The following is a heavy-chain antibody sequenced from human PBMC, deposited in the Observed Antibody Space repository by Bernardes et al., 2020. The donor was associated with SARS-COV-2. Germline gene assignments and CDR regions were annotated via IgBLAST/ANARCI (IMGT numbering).Heavy chain of an antibody. CDR2: ISSSSNTI. J-gene: IGHJ4*02. V-gene: IGHV3-48*02. Sequence: GGSLRLSCAASRFIFSAYSMNWVRQAPGKGLEWVSYISSSSNTIYYADSVKGRFTISRDNAKNSLYLQMNSLRDEDTAVYYCARVDFSNLYYFDYWGQGTPVTVSS. CDR1: RFIFSAYS. D-gene: IGHD4-4*01. CDR3: ARVDFSNLYYFDY.